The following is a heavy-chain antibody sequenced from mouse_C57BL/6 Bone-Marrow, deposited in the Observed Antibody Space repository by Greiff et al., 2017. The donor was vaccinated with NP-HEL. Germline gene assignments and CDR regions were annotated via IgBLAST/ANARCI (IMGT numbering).Heavy chain of an antibody. CDR2: ISSGSSTI. J-gene: IGHJ3*01. CDR3: ARGPFAY. V-gene: IGHV5-17*01. CDR1: GFTFSDYG. Sequence: EVKLVESGGGLVKPGGSLKLSCAASGFTFSDYGMHWVRQAPETGLEWVAYISSGSSTIYYADTVKGRFTISSDNAKNTLFLQMTSLRSEDTAMYYCARGPFAYWGQGTLVTVSA.